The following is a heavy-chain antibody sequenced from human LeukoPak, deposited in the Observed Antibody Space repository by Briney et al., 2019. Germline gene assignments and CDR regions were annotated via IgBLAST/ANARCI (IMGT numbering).Heavy chain of an antibody. CDR1: GFTFSSYW. V-gene: IGHV3-7*01. CDR2: IKQDGSEK. J-gene: IGHJ4*02. Sequence: TGGSLRLSCAASGFTFSSYWMSWVRQAPGKGLEWVANIKQDGSEKYYVDSVKGRFTISRDNAKNSLYLQMNSLRAEDTAVYYCARDEYDILTDYDYWGQGILVTVSS. CDR3: ARDEYDILTDYDY. D-gene: IGHD3-9*01.